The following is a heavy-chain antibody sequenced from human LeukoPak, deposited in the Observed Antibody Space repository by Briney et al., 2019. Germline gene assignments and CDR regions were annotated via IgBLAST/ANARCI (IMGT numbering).Heavy chain of an antibody. Sequence: PSETLSLTCAVYGGSFSGYYWSWIRQPPGKGLEWIGEIHPTGSTNYNPSLKSRVTISVDMSKNQFSLRLSSVTAADTAVYYCARGRDFIVATNWFDPWGQGTLVTVSS. CDR1: GGSFSGYY. J-gene: IGHJ5*02. CDR2: IHPTGST. D-gene: IGHD5-12*01. CDR3: ARGRDFIVATNWFDP. V-gene: IGHV4-34*01.